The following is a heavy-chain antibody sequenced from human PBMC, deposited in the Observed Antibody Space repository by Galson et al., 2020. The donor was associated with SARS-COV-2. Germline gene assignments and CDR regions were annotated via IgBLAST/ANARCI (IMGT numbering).Heavy chain of an antibody. CDR1: GGSFSGYS. D-gene: IGHD3-16*01. CDR3: ARGHRGVVPSPVLGLGPFYSYYYMDV. Sequence: SETLSLTCAVYGGSFSGYSWTWIRQPPGKGLEWIGAINIGGNTNYSPSLRTRVTISVDTSKNQFSLKLRSVTAADTALYYCARGHRGVVPSPVLGLGPFYSYYYMDVWAKGTTVTFSS. CDR2: INIGGNT. J-gene: IGHJ6*03. V-gene: IGHV4-34*01.